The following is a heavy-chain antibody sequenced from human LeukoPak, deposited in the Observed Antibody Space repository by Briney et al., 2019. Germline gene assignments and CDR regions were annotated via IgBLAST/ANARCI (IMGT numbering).Heavy chain of an antibody. V-gene: IGHV3-48*01. CDR2: ISSSSSTI. J-gene: IGHJ4*02. CDR3: ATGAGSKPFDY. D-gene: IGHD3-10*01. Sequence: PGGSLRLSCAASGFTFSYYTMNWVRQAPGKGLEWVSYISSSSSTICYADSVKGRFTISRDNPKNTLYVQMNSLRAEDTAVYYCATGAGSKPFDYWGQGTLVTVSS. CDR1: GFTFSYYT.